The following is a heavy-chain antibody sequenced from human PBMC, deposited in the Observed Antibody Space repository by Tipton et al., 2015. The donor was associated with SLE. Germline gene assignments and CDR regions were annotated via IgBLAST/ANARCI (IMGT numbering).Heavy chain of an antibody. J-gene: IGHJ4*02. Sequence: SLRLSCAASGFTFSSYAMHWVRQAPGKGLEWVAVISYDGSNKYYADSVKGRFTISRDNSKNTLYLHLSSLRVEDTAVYYCTRASLCSGGSCSLGVFDSWGQGTLVTVSS. CDR1: GFTFSSYA. CDR2: ISYDGSNK. V-gene: IGHV3-30*04. CDR3: TRASLCSGGSCSLGVFDS. D-gene: IGHD2-15*01.